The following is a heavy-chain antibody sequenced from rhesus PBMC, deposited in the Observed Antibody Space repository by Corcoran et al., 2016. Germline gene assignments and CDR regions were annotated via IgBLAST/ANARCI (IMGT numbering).Heavy chain of an antibody. CDR1: GYSISSGYG. Sequence: QLQLQESGPGLVKPSETLSLTCAVSGYSISSGYGWSWIRQPPGKGLGWIGYISYRGSTSDSPSLKSRVTISRGTSKNQFALKLGSVTAADTAVYYCASHSGSWNWVGLDSWGQGVVVTVSS. D-gene: IGHD6-25*01. V-gene: IGHV4-122*02. CDR2: ISYRGST. J-gene: IGHJ6*01. CDR3: ASHSGSWNWVGLDS.